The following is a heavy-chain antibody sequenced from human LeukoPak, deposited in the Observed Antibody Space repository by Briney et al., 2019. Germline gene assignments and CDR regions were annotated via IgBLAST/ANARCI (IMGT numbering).Heavy chain of an antibody. V-gene: IGHV1-18*01. D-gene: IGHD3-22*01. Sequence: ASVKVSCKASGYTFTSYDINWVRQAPGQVLEWMGWISTYHGNTNYAQIFQDRVTLTTDTSTSTAYMELRRPRSDDTAVYYCARRPNHYDTSGYDYWGQGTLVTVSS. CDR2: ISTYHGNT. J-gene: IGHJ4*02. CDR3: ARRPNHYDTSGYDY. CDR1: GYTFTSYD.